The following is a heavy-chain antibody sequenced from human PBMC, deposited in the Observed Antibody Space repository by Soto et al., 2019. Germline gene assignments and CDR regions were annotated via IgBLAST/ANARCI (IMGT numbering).Heavy chain of an antibody. J-gene: IGHJ4*02. CDR1: GGTFSSYA. CDR2: IIPIFGTA. CDR3: AIAVDSGDYGGGGYFDY. D-gene: IGHD4-17*01. V-gene: IGHV1-69*01. Sequence: QVQLVQSGAEVKKPGSSVKVSCKASGGTFSSYAISWVRQAPGQGLEWMGGIIPIFGTANYAQKFQGRVTITADESTGTAYMELSSLRSGDTAVYYCAIAVDSGDYGGGGYFDYWGQGTLVTVSS.